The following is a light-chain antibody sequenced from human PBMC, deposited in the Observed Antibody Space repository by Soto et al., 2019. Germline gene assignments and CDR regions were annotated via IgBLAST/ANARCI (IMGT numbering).Light chain of an antibody. Sequence: EIVLTPSPATLSSFPCDRVNLSSSASQYINTRLAWYQHRPGQSPRLLIYQTSLRAAGIPARFSASGSGTDFTLTISDVQPEDFALYYCHQRQSWPRTFGQGTKVDIK. CDR3: HQRQSWPRT. V-gene: IGKV3-11*01. J-gene: IGKJ1*01. CDR1: QYINTR. CDR2: QTS.